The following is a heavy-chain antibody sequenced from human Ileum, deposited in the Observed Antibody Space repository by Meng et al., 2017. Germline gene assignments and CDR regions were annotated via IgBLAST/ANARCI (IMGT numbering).Heavy chain of an antibody. CDR1: GFTFSYYA. CDR3: ARGSYTNGFEAWH. J-gene: IGHJ4*02. D-gene: IGHD3-3*01. V-gene: IGHV3-23*01. Sequence: GGSLRLSCAASGFTFSYYAMSWVRQVPGKGLEWVSAISGDGEITFYADSAKGRFTISRDNSNNALYLQMNSLRAEDTALYYCARGSYTNGFEAWHWGQGTLVTVSS. CDR2: ISGDGEIT.